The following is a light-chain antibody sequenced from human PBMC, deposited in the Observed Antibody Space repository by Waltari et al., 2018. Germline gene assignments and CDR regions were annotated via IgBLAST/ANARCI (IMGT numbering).Light chain of an antibody. CDR2: DVS. J-gene: IGLJ1*01. CDR1: SSDVGGYNY. V-gene: IGLV2-14*03. CDR3: SSYTASRHYV. Sequence: QSALTQPASVSGSPGQSITISFTGTSSDVGGYNYVSWYQQYPGKAPKLVIYDVSTRPSGASDRFSGSKSGNTASLIISGLQAEDEADYYCSSYTASRHYVFGTGTKVTVL.